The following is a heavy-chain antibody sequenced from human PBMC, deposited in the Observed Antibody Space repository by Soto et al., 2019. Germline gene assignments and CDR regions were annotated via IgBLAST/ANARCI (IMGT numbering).Heavy chain of an antibody. D-gene: IGHD3-3*01. CDR1: GLTFSSYA. Sequence: AGSSLRLSCAASGLTFSSYAMSWVRQAPGKGLEWVSAISGSGGSTYYADSVKGRFTIARDNSKNTLYLQMNSLRAEDTAVYYCAKDGSYDFWSGYYQVRYYYYGMDVWGQGTTIAVS. CDR3: AKDGSYDFWSGYYQVRYYYYGMDV. CDR2: ISGSGGST. V-gene: IGHV3-23*01. J-gene: IGHJ6*02.